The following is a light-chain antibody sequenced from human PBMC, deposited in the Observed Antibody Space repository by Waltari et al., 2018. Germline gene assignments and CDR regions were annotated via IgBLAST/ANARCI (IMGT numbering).Light chain of an antibody. CDR2: DAI. CDR3: ASFISSTSGV. Sequence: QSALTQPDSVSGSPGQTITISCTGTSSDVGDYKHVSWYQQYPGKAPKVIIYDAINRPSGVSNRFSGSKSGNSASLTISGLQAEDEAHYFCASFISSTSGVFGGGTRLTVL. CDR1: SSDVGDYKH. V-gene: IGLV2-14*03. J-gene: IGLJ2*01.